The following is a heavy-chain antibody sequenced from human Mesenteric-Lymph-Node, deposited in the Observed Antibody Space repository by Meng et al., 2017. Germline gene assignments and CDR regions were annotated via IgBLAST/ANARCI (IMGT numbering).Heavy chain of an antibody. CDR1: GFTFSGYA. V-gene: IGHV3-9*01. D-gene: IGHD6-13*01. CDR3: ASMNNVAAAGTHDY. Sequence: GGSLRLSCTASGFTFSGYAMTWVRQAPGKGLEWVSGISWNSGSIGYADSVKGRFSISRDNAKNSVYLQMNSLRAEDTGVYYCASMNNVAAAGTHDYWGQGTLVTVSS. J-gene: IGHJ4*02. CDR2: ISWNSGSI.